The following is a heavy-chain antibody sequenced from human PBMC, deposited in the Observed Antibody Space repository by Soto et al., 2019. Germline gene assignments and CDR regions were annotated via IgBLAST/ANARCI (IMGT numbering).Heavy chain of an antibody. CDR2: IYYSGST. V-gene: IGHV4-39*01. Sequence: PSETLSLTCTVSGGSISSSSYYWGWILQPPGKGLEWIGSIYYSGSTYYNPSLKSRVTISVDTSKNQFSLKLSSVTAADTAVYYCARPQKSVAGTFNWFDPWGQGTLVTVSS. J-gene: IGHJ5*02. CDR1: GGSISSSSYY. D-gene: IGHD6-19*01. CDR3: ARPQKSVAGTFNWFDP.